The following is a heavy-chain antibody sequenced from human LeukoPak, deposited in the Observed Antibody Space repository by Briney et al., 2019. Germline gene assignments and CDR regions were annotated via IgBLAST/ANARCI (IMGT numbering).Heavy chain of an antibody. Sequence: VGSLRLSRAASLFTFSRYRMKWVGQARGKGLGWVSSISISSSYIYCEDSVKGRFTNCRDNAKNALYLQMNSLRAEDTAVYYCASPTEGLDYWGRGTLLTVCS. CDR1: LFTFSRYR. CDR2: ISISSSYI. J-gene: IGHJ4*02. V-gene: IGHV3-21*01. CDR3: ASPTEGLDY.